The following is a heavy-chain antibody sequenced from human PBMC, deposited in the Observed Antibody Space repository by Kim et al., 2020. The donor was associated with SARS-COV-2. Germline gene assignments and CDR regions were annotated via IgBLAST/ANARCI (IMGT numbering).Heavy chain of an antibody. V-gene: IGHV3-30*02. CDR3: ATAATLSEEYYFDY. D-gene: IGHD3-16*01. Sequence: DSVKGRLTTSRDNPTNPLYLQMNSLRTEDTPVYYCATAATLSEEYYFDYWGQGTLVTVPS. J-gene: IGHJ4*02.